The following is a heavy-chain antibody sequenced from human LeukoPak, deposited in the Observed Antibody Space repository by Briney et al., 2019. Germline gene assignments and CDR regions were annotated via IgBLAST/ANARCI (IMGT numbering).Heavy chain of an antibody. J-gene: IGHJ4*02. Sequence: SETLSLTCTVSGGSISSSDSYWAWVRQPPGKGLEWIGNIYYSGSTYYNPSLKSRVTISVDTSKNQFSLKLSSVTAADTAVYYCARLTGTPNYFDDWGQGTLVTVSP. CDR2: IYYSGST. V-gene: IGHV4-39*01. CDR3: ARLTGTPNYFDD. D-gene: IGHD1-7*01. CDR1: GGSISSSDSY.